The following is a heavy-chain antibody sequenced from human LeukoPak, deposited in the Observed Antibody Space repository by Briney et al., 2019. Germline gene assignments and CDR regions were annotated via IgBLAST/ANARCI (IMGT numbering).Heavy chain of an antibody. CDR2: ISGSGGST. CDR1: GFTFSSYA. V-gene: IGHV3-23*01. D-gene: IGHD6-13*01. Sequence: GGSLRLSCAASGFTFSSYAMSWIRQAPGKGLEWVSGISGSGGSTYYADSVKGRFTISRDNSKNTLYLQMNSLRAEDTAVYYCAKCNEQQLVRSRYYFDYWGQGTLVTVSS. CDR3: AKCNEQQLVRSRYYFDY. J-gene: IGHJ4*02.